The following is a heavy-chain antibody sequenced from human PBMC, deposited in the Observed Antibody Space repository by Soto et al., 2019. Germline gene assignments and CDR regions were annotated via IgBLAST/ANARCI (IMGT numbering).Heavy chain of an antibody. V-gene: IGHV4-34*01. CDR1: GGSFSGYY. J-gene: IGHJ6*02. CDR3: ARGACSGGSCYYYYYGMDV. CDR2: INHSGST. Sequence: PSETLSLTCAVYGGSFSGYYWSWIRQPPGKGLEWIGEINHSGSTNYNPSLKSRVTISVDTSKDQFSLKLSSVTAADTAVYYCARGACSGGSCYYYYYGMDVWGQGTTVTVSS. D-gene: IGHD2-15*01.